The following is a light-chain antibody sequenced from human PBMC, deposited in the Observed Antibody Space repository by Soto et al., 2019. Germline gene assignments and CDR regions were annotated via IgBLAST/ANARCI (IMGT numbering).Light chain of an antibody. CDR3: QQSYSTPRT. V-gene: IGKV1-39*01. Sequence: DIQMTQSPSTLSASVGERVNITCRASQSISSYLNWYQQKPGKAPKLLIYAASSLQSGVPSRFSGSGSGTDFTLTISSLQPEDFATYYCQQSYSTPRTCGQGKRREIK. CDR2: AAS. CDR1: QSISSY. J-gene: IGKJ5*01.